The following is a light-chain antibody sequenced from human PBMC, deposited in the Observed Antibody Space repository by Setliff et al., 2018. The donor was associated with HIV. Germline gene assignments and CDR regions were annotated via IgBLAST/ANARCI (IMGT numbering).Light chain of an antibody. CDR2: EVS. Sequence: QSALTQPASVSGSPGQSITTSCTGTSSDVGGYNFVSWYQQYPGKAPKLLIFEVSNRPSGVSNRFSGSKSGNTASLTISGLQAEDEADYYCCSYTSSTTLLFGGGTKVTVL. J-gene: IGLJ3*02. V-gene: IGLV2-14*01. CDR1: SSDVGGYNF. CDR3: CSYTSSTTLL.